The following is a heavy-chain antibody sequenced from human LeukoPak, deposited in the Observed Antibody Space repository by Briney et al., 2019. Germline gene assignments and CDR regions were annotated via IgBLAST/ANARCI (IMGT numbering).Heavy chain of an antibody. J-gene: IGHJ4*02. CDR1: GGSISSYY. V-gene: IGHV4-4*07. CDR3: ARENSGSYREFDY. D-gene: IGHD1-26*01. Sequence: KPSETLSLTCTVSGGSISSYYWSWIRQPAGKGLEWIGRIYTSGSTNYNASLKSRVSMLVDTSKNQFSLKLSSVTAADTAVFYCARENSGSYREFDYWGQGTLVTVSS. CDR2: IYTSGST.